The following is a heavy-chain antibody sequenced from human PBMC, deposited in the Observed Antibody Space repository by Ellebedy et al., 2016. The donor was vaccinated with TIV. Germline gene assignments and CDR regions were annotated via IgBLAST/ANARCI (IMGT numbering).Heavy chain of an antibody. CDR1: GYTLTELS. J-gene: IGHJ4*02. CDR3: ATVFDGYRGLDY. CDR2: FDPEDDET. V-gene: IGHV1-24*01. Sequence: AASVKVSCKVSGYTLTELSMHWVRQAPGNGLEWMGGFDPEDDETIYAQKFQGRVTMTEDTSTDTAYMDLSSLRSEDTAVYYCATVFDGYRGLDYWGQGTLVTVSS. D-gene: IGHD5-24*01.